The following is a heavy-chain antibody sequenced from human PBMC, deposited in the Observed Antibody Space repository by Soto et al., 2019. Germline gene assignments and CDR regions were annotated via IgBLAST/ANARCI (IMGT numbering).Heavy chain of an antibody. CDR1: GFSLIGSGMR. V-gene: IGHV2-70*04. J-gene: IGHJ3*01. Sequence: CCPTRVNPTHTLSLTCSFSGFSLIGSGMRVSWLRQPPGKALEWLARIDWDDDEFYSTSLRSRLTISKDPSKNQVVLTMTNMASVDTATYYCARPPGVQYDSRGSADAFDVWGQGTMVTVSS. CDR3: ARPPGVQYDSRGSADAFDV. CDR2: IDWDDDE. D-gene: IGHD3-22*01.